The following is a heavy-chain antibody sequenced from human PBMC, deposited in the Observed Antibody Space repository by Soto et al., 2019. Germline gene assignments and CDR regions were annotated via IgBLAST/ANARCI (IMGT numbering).Heavy chain of an antibody. CDR2: INPLPTSGSI. D-gene: IGHD6-13*01. J-gene: IGHJ4*02. CDR3: ARDLAAAAY. V-gene: IGHV1-46*01. CDR1: GYIFTNYY. Sequence: ASVKVSCKXSGYIFTNYYIHWVRQAPGQGLEWMAIINPLPTSGSINYAQKFQGRVTVTRDTSTSTVYLELSSLRSDDTAVYYCARDLAAAAYWGQGTLVTVSS.